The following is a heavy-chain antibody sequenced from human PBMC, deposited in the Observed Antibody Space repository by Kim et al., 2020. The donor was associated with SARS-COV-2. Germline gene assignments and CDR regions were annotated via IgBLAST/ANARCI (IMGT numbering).Heavy chain of an antibody. CDR2: VDHSGTT. CDR1: SISSSSG. V-gene: IGHV4-4*02. Sequence: SISSSSGWSWVRQPPGKGLEWIGKVDHSGTTSYNVSLKNRVSILVDKSKNQFSLRLTSVSAADTAVYYCARGVSSAWTLRAWFDPWGQGTLAT. J-gene: IGHJ5*02. CDR3: ARGVSSAWTLRAWFDP. D-gene: IGHD3-22*01.